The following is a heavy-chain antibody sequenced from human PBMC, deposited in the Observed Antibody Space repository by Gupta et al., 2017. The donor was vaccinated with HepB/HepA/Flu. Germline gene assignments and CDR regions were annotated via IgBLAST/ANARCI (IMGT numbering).Heavy chain of an antibody. J-gene: IGHJ4*02. CDR1: GGSISSSNW. Sequence: QVQLQESGPGLVKPSGTLSLTCGVSGGSISSSNWWNWVRQPPGKGLEWIGEIYHSGSTNYNPSLKSRVTISVDKSKNKFSLKLNSVTAADTAVYYCASTLEGYCSGGTCHSPDYWGQGTLVTVSS. V-gene: IGHV4-4*02. CDR2: IYHSGST. D-gene: IGHD2-15*01. CDR3: ASTLEGYCSGGTCHSPDY.